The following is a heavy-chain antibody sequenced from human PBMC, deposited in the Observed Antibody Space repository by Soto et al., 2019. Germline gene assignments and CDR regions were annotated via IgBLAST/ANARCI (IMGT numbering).Heavy chain of an antibody. D-gene: IGHD3-22*01. CDR1: GYTFTSYY. Sequence: ASVKVSCKASGYTFTSYYMHWVRQAPGQGLEWMGIINPSGGSTSYAQKFQGRVTMTRDTSTSTVYMELSSLRSEDAAVYYCARERGAKGYYYDSSDAFDIWGPGKMVTVSS. CDR2: INPSGGST. CDR3: ARERGAKGYYYDSSDAFDI. V-gene: IGHV1-46*01. J-gene: IGHJ3*02.